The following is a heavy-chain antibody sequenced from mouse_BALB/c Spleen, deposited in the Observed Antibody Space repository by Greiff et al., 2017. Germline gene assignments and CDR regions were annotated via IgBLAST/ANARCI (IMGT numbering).Heavy chain of an antibody. CDR1: GYSITSDYA. D-gene: IGHD1-1*01. Sequence: VQLKQSGPGLVKPSQSLSLTCTVTGYSITSDYAWNWIRQFPGNKLEWMGYISYSGSTSYNPSLKSRISITRDTSKNQFFLQLNSVTTEDTATYYCARWFTTVVGNAMDYWGQGTSVTVSS. J-gene: IGHJ4*01. CDR3: ARWFTTVVGNAMDY. V-gene: IGHV3-2*02. CDR2: ISYSGST.